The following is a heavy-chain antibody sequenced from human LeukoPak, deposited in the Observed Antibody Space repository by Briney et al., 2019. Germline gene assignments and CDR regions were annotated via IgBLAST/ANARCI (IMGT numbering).Heavy chain of an antibody. CDR3: ARHGGQLRFLTH. Sequence: SETLSLTCTVSGGSISSYYWSWIRQPPGKGLEWIGYIYYSGSSYYNPSLKSRVTISVDTSKNQFSLKLSSVTAADTAVYYCARHGGQLRFLTHWGQGTLVTVSS. CDR2: IYYSGSS. J-gene: IGHJ4*02. CDR1: GGSISSYY. D-gene: IGHD3-3*01. V-gene: IGHV4-59*04.